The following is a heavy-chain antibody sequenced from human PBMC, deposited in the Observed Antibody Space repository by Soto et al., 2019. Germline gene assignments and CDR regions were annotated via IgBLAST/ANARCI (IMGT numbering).Heavy chain of an antibody. J-gene: IGHJ4*02. D-gene: IGHD7-27*01. CDR1: GFTFRMYG. CDR2: ISNDGSDN. V-gene: IGHV3-30*18. Sequence: QVQLVESGGGTVHPGKSLRLSCATSGFTFRMYGMHWVRQAPGKGLEWVATISNDGSDNYIADSVKGRFTISRDNSANTVSLQLNSLKVEDTATDYCANTQNNWGSRAYNFDYWGQGTLVTVSS. CDR3: ANTQNNWGSRAYNFDY.